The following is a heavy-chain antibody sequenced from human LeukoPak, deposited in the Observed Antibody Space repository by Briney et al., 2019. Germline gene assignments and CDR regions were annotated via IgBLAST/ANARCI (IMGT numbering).Heavy chain of an antibody. CDR2: IYPGDSDT. J-gene: IGHJ4*02. Sequence: GESLKISCKGSGYSFTTSWIGWVRQMPGKGLEWMGIIYPGDSDTRYSPSFQGQVTISVDKSISAAYLQWSSLKASDTAMYYCASGSRGYSYGYWGQGTLVTVSS. CDR1: GYSFTTSW. D-gene: IGHD5-18*01. V-gene: IGHV5-51*01. CDR3: ASGSRGYSYGY.